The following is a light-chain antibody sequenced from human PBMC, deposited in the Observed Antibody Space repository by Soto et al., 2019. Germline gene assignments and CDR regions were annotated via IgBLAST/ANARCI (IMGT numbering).Light chain of an antibody. J-gene: IGKJ2*01. V-gene: IGKV3-20*01. CDR3: QQYGSSLMYT. Sequence: EIVLTQSPGTLSLSPGERATLSCRASQSVSSSYLAWYQQKPGQAPRLLIYGASSRATGIPDRFSGSGSGTDFTITISRLESEDFAVYCCQQYGSSLMYTFGQGTKREIK. CDR2: GAS. CDR1: QSVSSSY.